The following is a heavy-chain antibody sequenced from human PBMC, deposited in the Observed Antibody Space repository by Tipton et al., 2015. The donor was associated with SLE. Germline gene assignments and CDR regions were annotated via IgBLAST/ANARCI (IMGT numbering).Heavy chain of an antibody. D-gene: IGHD3-22*01. V-gene: IGHV3-53*05. CDR2: IYSGGST. CDR3: ARDYYDSSGYLNWFDP. CDR1: GFTVSSNY. Sequence: SLRLSCAASGFTVSSNYMSWVRQAPGKGLEWVSVIYSGGSTYYADSVKGRFTISRDNSKNTLYLQMNSLRAEDTAVYYCARDYYDSSGYLNWFDPWGQGTLVTVSS. J-gene: IGHJ5*02.